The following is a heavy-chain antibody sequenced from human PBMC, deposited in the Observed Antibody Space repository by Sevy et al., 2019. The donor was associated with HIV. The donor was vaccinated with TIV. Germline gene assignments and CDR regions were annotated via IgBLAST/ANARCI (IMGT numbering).Heavy chain of an antibody. V-gene: IGHV1-18*04. J-gene: IGHJ4*02. CDR1: GYTFTSYG. CDR3: AREDIDFWSGYYGGILFDT. D-gene: IGHD3-3*01. Sequence: ASVKVSCKTSGYTFTSYGISWVRQAPGQGLEWMGWISGYNGKTKYAQKFQGRVTMTKDTSTYTACMELRSLTSDDTAVYYCAREDIDFWSGYYGGILFDTWGQGTLVTVSS. CDR2: ISGYNGKT.